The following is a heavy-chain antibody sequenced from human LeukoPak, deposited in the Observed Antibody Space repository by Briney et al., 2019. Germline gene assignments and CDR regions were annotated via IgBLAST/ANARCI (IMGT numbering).Heavy chain of an antibody. V-gene: IGHV3-21*01. CDR3: ATISLTYSDYDLGFFDS. CDR1: GFTFSNYS. D-gene: IGHD5-12*01. CDR2: ISTSSTHI. J-gene: IGHJ4*02. Sequence: GGSLRLSCAASGFTFSNYSMNWVRQTPGKGLEWVSSISTSSTHIYYADSVKGRFTITRDNAKNSLFPQMNSLRAEDTAVYYCATISLTYSDYDLGFFDSWGQGALVTVSS.